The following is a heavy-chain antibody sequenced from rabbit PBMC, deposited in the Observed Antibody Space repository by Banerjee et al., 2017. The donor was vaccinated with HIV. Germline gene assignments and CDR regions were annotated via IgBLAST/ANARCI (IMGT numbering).Heavy chain of an antibody. CDR2: INAADDSKI. D-gene: IGHD1-1*01. V-gene: IGHV1S40*01. J-gene: IGHJ4*01. Sequence: QSLEESGGDLVKPGGSLTLTCTASGFSFNDNYWICWVRQAPVTGLEWIACINAADDSKICYASWAKGRFTISKSTSLNTVTLQMTSLTAADTATYFCARDLGGVIGWNFNLWGPGTLVTVS. CDR3: ARDLGGVIGWNFNL. CDR1: GFSFNDNYW.